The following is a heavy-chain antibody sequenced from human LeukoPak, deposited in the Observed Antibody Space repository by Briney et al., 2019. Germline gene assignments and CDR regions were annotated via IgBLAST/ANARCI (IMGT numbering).Heavy chain of an antibody. J-gene: IGHJ5*02. Sequence: ASVKVSCKASGYIFTSYNMYWVRQAPGQGLEWMGWVNPDSGNTGYAQKFQGRVTMTRNTSISTAYMELSSLRSEDTAMYYCARADYDFVWGSYRLPDPWGQGTLVTVSS. CDR2: VNPDSGNT. V-gene: IGHV1-8*01. CDR1: GYIFTSYN. D-gene: IGHD3-16*02. CDR3: ARADYDFVWGSYRLPDP.